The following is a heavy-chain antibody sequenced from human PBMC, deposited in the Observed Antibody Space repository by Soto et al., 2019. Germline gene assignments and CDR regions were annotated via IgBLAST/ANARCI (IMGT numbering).Heavy chain of an antibody. CDR3: ARDHKGGYYYYGMDV. CDR2: ISSSGSTI. CDR1: GFTCSSYE. V-gene: IGHV3-48*03. J-gene: IGHJ6*02. Sequence: PRWSLRLSCSASGFTCSSYEMNWFRQAAGKGLEWVSYISSSGSTIYYADSVKGRFTISRDNAKNSLYLQMNSLRAEDTAVYYCARDHKGGYYYYGMDVWGQGTTVTVSS.